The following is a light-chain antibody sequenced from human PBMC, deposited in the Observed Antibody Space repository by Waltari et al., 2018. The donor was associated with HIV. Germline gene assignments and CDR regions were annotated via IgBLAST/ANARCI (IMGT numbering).Light chain of an antibody. J-gene: IGKJ4*01. V-gene: IGKV4-1*01. CDR2: WAA. CDR3: QQYFRIPPT. CDR1: RRILYSADNRNY. Sequence: DIVMTPSPDSLPVSMGDRAPINCTSSRRILYSADNRNYLAWYQQKPRQHPKWRISWAASRESGVPDRLSGGGSGTDFTLTITRLQAEDVAVYHCQQYFRIPPTFGGGTKVEIK.